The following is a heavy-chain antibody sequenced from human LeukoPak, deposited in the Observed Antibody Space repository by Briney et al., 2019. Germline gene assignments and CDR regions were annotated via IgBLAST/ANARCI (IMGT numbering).Heavy chain of an antibody. CDR2: ISTSGST. Sequence: SETLSLTCTVSGGSIRSYYWTWIRQPAGKGLEWIGRISTSGSTNYNPSLKSRVTMSVDTSKNQFSLKLSSVTAADTAVYYCARGVDTYSGCYSDDYWGQGTLVTVSS. J-gene: IGHJ4*02. CDR3: ARGVDTYSGCYSDDY. V-gene: IGHV4-4*07. D-gene: IGHD1-26*01. CDR1: GGSIRSYY.